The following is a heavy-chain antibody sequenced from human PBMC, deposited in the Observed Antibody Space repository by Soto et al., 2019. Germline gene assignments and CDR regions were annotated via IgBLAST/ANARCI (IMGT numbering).Heavy chain of an antibody. Sequence: ASVKVSCKASGYSFTDYHIHWVRQAPGQGLEWLGRINPKSGGTSTAQKFQGWVTMTRDRSISTVYMELTRLRSDDTAVYFCARGEKIAVAGKLSVFDIWGQGTMVTVSS. D-gene: IGHD6-19*01. CDR1: GYSFTDYH. CDR2: INPKSGGT. V-gene: IGHV1-2*04. CDR3: ARGEKIAVAGKLSVFDI. J-gene: IGHJ3*02.